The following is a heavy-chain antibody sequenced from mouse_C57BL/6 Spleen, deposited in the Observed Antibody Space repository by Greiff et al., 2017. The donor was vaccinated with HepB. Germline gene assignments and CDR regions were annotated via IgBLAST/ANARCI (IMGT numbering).Heavy chain of an antibody. V-gene: IGHV1-76*01. Sequence: VQLQQSGAELVRPGASVKLSCKASGYTFTDYYINWVKRRPGQGLEWIARIYPGSGNTYYNEKFKGKATLTAEKSSSTAYMQLSSLTSEDSAVYFCAREAYYYGSRWYFDVWGTGTTVTVSS. D-gene: IGHD1-1*01. CDR2: IYPGSGNT. CDR1: GYTFTDYY. CDR3: AREAYYYGSRWYFDV. J-gene: IGHJ1*03.